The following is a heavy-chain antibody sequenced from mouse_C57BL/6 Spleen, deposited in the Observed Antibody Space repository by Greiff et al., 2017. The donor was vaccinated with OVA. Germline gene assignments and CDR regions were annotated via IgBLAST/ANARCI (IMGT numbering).Heavy chain of an antibody. J-gene: IGHJ2*01. D-gene: IGHD2-5*01. V-gene: IGHV1-63*01. CDR1: GYTFTNYW. Sequence: QVQLKQSGAELVRPGTSVKMSCKASGYTFTNYWIGWAKQRPGHGLEWIGDIYPGGGYTNYNEKFKGKATLTADKSSSTAYMQFSSLTSEYSAIYYCARGNSNYYFDYWGQGTTLTVSS. CDR2: IYPGGGYT. CDR3: ARGNSNYYFDY.